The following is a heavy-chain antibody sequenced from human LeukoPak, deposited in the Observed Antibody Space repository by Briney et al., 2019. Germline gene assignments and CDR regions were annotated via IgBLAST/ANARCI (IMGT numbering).Heavy chain of an antibody. CDR1: GFTFSSYA. CDR3: AAIPPRADY. V-gene: IGHV3-23*01. J-gene: IGHJ4*02. Sequence: GGSLRLSCAASGFTFSSYAMSWVRQAPGKGLEWVSSISGSGGSTYYADSVKGRFTISRDSSKNTLSLQMNSLRAEDTAVYYCAAIPPRADYWGQGTLVTVSS. CDR2: ISGSGGST.